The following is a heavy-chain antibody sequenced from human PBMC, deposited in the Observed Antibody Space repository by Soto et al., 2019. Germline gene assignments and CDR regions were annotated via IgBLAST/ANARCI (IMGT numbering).Heavy chain of an antibody. J-gene: IGHJ6*02. Sequence: GASVKVSCKASGYTFSSYAMHWARQAPGQRLEWMGWINVGNGNTKYSQKFQGRVTITSDTPASTAYMELSSLRSEDTAVYYCARGIVVVTASLYGLDVWGQGTTVTVSS. CDR1: GYTFSSYA. D-gene: IGHD2-21*02. CDR2: INVGNGNT. CDR3: ARGIVVVTASLYGLDV. V-gene: IGHV1-3*01.